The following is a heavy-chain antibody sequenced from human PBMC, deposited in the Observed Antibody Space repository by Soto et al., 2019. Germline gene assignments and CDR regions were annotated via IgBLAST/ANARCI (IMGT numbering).Heavy chain of an antibody. Sequence: GGSLRLSCAASGFTFSGYWMHWVRQAPGKGLVWVSRINNDGSSPTYADSVKGRFTISRDNAKNMLYLQMDSLRAEDTAVYYCVRDRPHNWFDPWGQGTLVTVSS. CDR2: INNDGSSP. CDR1: GFTFSGYW. CDR3: VRDRPHNWFDP. J-gene: IGHJ5*02. V-gene: IGHV3-74*01.